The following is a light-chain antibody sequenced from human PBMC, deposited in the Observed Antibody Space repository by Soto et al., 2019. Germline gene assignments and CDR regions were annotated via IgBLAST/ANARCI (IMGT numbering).Light chain of an antibody. V-gene: IGKV1-33*01. CDR2: DAS. CDR3: QQYDNLPRHT. CDR1: QDISNY. Sequence: GDRVTITCQASQDISNYLNWYQQKPGKAPKLLIYDASNLETGVPSRFSGSGSGTDFTFTISSLQPEDIATYYCQQYDNLPRHTFGQGTKLEIK. J-gene: IGKJ2*01.